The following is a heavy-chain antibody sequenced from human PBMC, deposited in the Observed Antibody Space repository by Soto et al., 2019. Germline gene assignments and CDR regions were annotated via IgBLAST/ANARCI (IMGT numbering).Heavy chain of an antibody. CDR1: GYSFTSYW. J-gene: IGHJ6*02. D-gene: IGHD6-19*01. Sequence: GESLKISCKGSGYSFTSYWIGWVRQMPGKGLEWMGIIYPGDSDTRYSPSFQGQVTISADKSISTAYLQWSSLKASDTAMYYCARPGSGWNDYYYGMDVWGQGTTVTVSS. CDR2: IYPGDSDT. V-gene: IGHV5-51*01. CDR3: ARPGSGWNDYYYGMDV.